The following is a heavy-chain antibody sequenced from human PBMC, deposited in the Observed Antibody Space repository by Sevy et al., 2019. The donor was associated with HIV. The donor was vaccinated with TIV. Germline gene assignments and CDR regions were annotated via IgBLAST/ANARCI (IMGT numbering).Heavy chain of an antibody. CDR3: TTLLGVPFDY. Sequence: GGSLRLSCAASGFTVSGNYMSWVRQAPGKGLEWVSGIFSGGNTHFADSVKGRFTISRDNSKNTLSLQMNSLKSEDTALYYCTTLLGVPFDYWGQGALVTVSS. V-gene: IGHV3-66*01. D-gene: IGHD3-10*01. CDR1: GFTVSGNY. J-gene: IGHJ4*02. CDR2: IFSGGNT.